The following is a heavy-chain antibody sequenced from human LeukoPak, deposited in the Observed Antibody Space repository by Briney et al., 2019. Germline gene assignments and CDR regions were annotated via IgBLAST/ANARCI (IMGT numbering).Heavy chain of an antibody. CDR2: ISGSGGST. D-gene: IGHD6-19*01. CDR3: AKDGSGQWLNGDYYYMDV. CDR1: GFTFSSYA. J-gene: IGHJ6*03. Sequence: GGSLRLSCAASGFTFSSYAMSWVRQAPGKGLEWVSAISGSGGSTYYADSVKGRFTISRDNSKNTLYLQMNSLRAEDTAVYYCAKDGSGQWLNGDYYYMDVWGKGTTVTVSS. V-gene: IGHV3-23*01.